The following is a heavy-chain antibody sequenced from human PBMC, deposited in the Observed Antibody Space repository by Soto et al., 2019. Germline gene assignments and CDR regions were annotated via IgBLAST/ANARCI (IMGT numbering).Heavy chain of an antibody. J-gene: IGHJ6*02. CDR2: IIPIFGTA. CDR3: ARDRGYYGSGSYEYYYYGMDV. Sequence: SVKVSSKASGSTFSSYAISWVRQAPGQGLGWMEGIIPIFGTANYAQKFQGRVTITADESTSTAYMELSSLRSEDTAVYYCARDRGYYGSGSYEYYYYGMDVWGQGTTVIVSS. V-gene: IGHV1-69*13. CDR1: GSTFSSYA. D-gene: IGHD3-10*01.